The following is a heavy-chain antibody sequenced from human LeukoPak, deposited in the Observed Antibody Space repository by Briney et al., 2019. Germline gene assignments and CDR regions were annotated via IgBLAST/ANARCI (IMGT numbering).Heavy chain of an antibody. D-gene: IGHD3-10*01. CDR1: GGSISSYY. V-gene: IGHV4-59*12. J-gene: IGHJ6*02. CDR2: MHSSGTT. Sequence: SETLSLTCTVSGGSISSYYCSWIRQPPGKGLEWIGSMHSSGTTFYNPSLKSRVTISIDTSKNQVSLKLSSVSAADTAEYYCARGPYYASGTHYPYYYGMDVWGQGTTVTVSS. CDR3: ARGPYYASGTHYPYYYGMDV.